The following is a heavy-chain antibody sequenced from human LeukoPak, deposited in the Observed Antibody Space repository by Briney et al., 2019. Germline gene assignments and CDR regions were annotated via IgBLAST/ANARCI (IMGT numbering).Heavy chain of an antibody. CDR3: ARCMRGGDCTIFDY. J-gene: IGHJ4*02. CDR2: IYYSGSI. V-gene: IGHV4-59*01. D-gene: IGHD2-21*02. Sequence: SETLSLTCTVSNGSLSAYYWSWICQSPVEGLEYIGYIYYSGSINYNPSLKSRVTISVDTSKSHFSLKLSSLTAAGTVVYYWARCMRGGDCTIFDYWRQEILVTVSS. CDR1: NGSLSAYY.